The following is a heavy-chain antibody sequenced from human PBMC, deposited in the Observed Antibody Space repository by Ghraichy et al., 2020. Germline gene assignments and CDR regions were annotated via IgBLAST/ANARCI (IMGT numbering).Heavy chain of an antibody. D-gene: IGHD5-12*01. CDR3: ETGGYGLFDI. V-gene: IGHV4-31*02. CDR2: IYYSGSP. J-gene: IGHJ3*02. Sequence: LIGYIYYSGSPSYNPSLKSRVTLSVDTSKNQFSLKLSSVTAADTAVYYCETGGYGLFDIWGQG.